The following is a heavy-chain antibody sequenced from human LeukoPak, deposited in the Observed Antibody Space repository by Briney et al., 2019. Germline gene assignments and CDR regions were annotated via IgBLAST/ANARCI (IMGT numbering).Heavy chain of an antibody. CDR1: GFTFSSYA. D-gene: IGHD1-26*01. V-gene: IGHV3-30*04. CDR3: AREKVGEYAFDI. CDR2: ISYDGSNK. J-gene: IGHJ3*02. Sequence: GRSLRLPCAASGFTFSSYAMHWVRQAPGKGLEWVAVISYDGSNKYYADSVKGRFTISRDNSKNTLYLQMNSLRAEDTAVYYCAREKVGEYAFDIWGQGTMVTVSS.